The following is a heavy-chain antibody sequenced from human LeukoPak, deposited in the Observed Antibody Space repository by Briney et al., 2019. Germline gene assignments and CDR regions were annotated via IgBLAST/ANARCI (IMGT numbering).Heavy chain of an antibody. V-gene: IGHV6-1*01. CDR2: TYYRSKWYN. D-gene: IGHD3-10*01. J-gene: IGHJ5*02. CDR3: AREQFTYYYGSGENWFDP. Sequence: SQTLSLTCAISGDSVSSNSAAWNWIRQSPSRGLEWLGRTYYRSKWYNDYAVSVKSRITINPDTSKNQFSLQLNSVTPEDTAVYYCAREQFTYYYGSGENWFDPWGQGTLVTVSS. CDR1: GDSVSSNSAA.